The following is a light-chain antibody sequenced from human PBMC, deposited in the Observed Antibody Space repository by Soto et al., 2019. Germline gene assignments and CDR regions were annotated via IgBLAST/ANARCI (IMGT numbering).Light chain of an antibody. Sequence: VLTQSPGTVPLSPGERATLSCRASQTIRNNFLAWYQHKPGQAPRLLIYGASNRATGIPDRFSASGSGTDFTLTISSLQPEDFATYYCQQSYSTLGTFGQGTKVEIK. J-gene: IGKJ1*01. V-gene: IGKV3-20*01. CDR2: GAS. CDR1: QTIRNNF. CDR3: QQSYSTLGT.